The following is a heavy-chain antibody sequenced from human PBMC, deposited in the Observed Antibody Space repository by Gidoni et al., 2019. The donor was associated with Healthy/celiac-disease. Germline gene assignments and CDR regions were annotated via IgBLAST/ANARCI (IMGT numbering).Heavy chain of an antibody. CDR3: ARGGSSSSTGRSHKNNWFDP. V-gene: IGHV3-30*01. Sequence: GRFTISRDNSKNTLYLQMNSLRAEDTAVYYCARGGSSSSTGRSHKNNWFDPWGQGTLVTVSS. J-gene: IGHJ5*02. D-gene: IGHD6-6*01.